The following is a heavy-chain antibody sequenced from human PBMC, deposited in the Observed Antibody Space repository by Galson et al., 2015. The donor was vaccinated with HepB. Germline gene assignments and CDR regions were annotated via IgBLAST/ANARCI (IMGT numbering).Heavy chain of an antibody. Sequence: SVKVSCKASGYTFTNYGVSWVRQAPGQGLEWMGWISPYNGDTNYAQKLQGRVTMTTDTSTSTAYMELRSLRSDDTAVYYCAKDSMVRGLYWGQGTLVTVSS. CDR3: AKDSMVRGLY. CDR2: ISPYNGDT. CDR1: GYTFTNYG. D-gene: IGHD3-10*01. J-gene: IGHJ4*02. V-gene: IGHV1-18*01.